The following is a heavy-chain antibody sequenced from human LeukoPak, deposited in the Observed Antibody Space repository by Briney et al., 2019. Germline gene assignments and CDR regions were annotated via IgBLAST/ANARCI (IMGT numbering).Heavy chain of an antibody. J-gene: IGHJ4*02. CDR2: IIPIFGTA. D-gene: IGHD6-13*01. V-gene: IGHV1-69*01. CDR1: GGTFSSYA. Sequence: SVKVSCKASGGTFSSYAISWVRQAPGQGLEWMGGIIPIFGTANYAQKFQGRVTITADGSTSTAYMELSSLRSEDTAVYYCARGHYSSSWYGYWGQGTLVTVSS. CDR3: ARGHYSSSWYGY.